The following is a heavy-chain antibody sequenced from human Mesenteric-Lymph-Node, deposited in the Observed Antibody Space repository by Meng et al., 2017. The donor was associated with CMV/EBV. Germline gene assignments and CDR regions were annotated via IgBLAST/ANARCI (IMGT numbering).Heavy chain of an antibody. CDR2: IKQDGSEK. Sequence: GGSLRLSCVASGFTFSSYWMSWVRQAPGKGLEWVANIKQDGSEKYYVDSLKGRFTISRDNAENSLYLQMNSLRAEDTAVYYCARVGRGRKAYYLDYWGQGTLVTVSS. J-gene: IGHJ4*02. CDR1: GFTFSSYW. V-gene: IGHV3-7*01. D-gene: IGHD1-14*01. CDR3: ARVGRGRKAYYLDY.